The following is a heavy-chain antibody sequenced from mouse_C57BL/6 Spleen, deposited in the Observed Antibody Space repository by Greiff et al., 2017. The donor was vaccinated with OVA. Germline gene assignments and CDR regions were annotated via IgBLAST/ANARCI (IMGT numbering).Heavy chain of an antibody. Sequence: EVMLVESGGGLVQPGGSLSLSCAASGFTFTDYYMSWVRQPPGKALEWLGFIRNKANGYTTEYSASVKGRFTISRDNSQSILYLQMNALRAEDSATYYCARSPIYYDQAGFAYWGQGTLVTVSA. V-gene: IGHV7-3*01. CDR3: ARSPIYYDQAGFAY. CDR1: GFTFTDYY. CDR2: IRNKANGYTT. J-gene: IGHJ3*01. D-gene: IGHD2-4*01.